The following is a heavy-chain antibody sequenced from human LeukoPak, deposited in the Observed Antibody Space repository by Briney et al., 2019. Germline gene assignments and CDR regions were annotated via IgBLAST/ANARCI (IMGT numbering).Heavy chain of an antibody. D-gene: IGHD2-15*01. CDR3: AREAFLGYCSGGSCYEFDP. V-gene: IGHV1-2*02. J-gene: IGHJ5*02. CDR2: INPNSGGT. Sequence: GASVKVSCKASGYTFTGYYMHWVRQAPGQGLEWVGWINPNSGGTNYAQKFQGRVTMTRDTSISTAYMELSRLRSDDTAVYYCAREAFLGYCSGGSCYEFDPWGQGTLVTVSS. CDR1: GYTFTGYY.